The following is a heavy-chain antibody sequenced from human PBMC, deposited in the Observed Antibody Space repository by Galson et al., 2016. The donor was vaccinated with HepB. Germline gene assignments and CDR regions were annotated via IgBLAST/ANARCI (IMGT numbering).Heavy chain of an antibody. CDR3: AKAQGPHHQMYHYFDY. Sequence: SLRLSCAASGITFSRYAMSWVRQAPGKGLEWVSGLSDSGGSTDYTGSVKGRFTISRDNSKNTLYLQMNSLRAEDTAVYYCAKAQGPHHQMYHYFDYWGQGIMVTVSS. CDR1: GITFSRYA. V-gene: IGHV3-23*01. J-gene: IGHJ4*02. CDR2: LSDSGGST. D-gene: IGHD2-2*01.